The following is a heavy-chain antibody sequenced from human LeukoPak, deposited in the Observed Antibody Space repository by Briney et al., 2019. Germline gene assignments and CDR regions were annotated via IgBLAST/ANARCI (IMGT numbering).Heavy chain of an antibody. CDR2: IYTSGST. CDR1: GGSVSSGSYY. V-gene: IGHV4-61*02. Sequence: SQTLSLTCTVSGGSVSSGSYYWRWIRQPAGKGLEWIGRIYTSGSTNYNPSLKSRVTISVDTSKNQFSLKLSSVTAADTAVYYCARDEPDYYDSSGYEPNDAFDIWGQGTMVTVSS. D-gene: IGHD3-22*01. CDR3: ARDEPDYYDSSGYEPNDAFDI. J-gene: IGHJ3*02.